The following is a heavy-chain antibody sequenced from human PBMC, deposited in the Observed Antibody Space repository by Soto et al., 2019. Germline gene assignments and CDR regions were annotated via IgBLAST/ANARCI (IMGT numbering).Heavy chain of an antibody. CDR2: ISWNSGSI. D-gene: IGHD6-13*01. Sequence: GGSLRLSCAASGFTFDDYAMHWVRQAPGKGLEWVSGISWNSGSIGYADSVKGRFTISRDNAKNSLYLQMNSLRAEDTALYYCAKDRIAAAGHLFDYWGQGTLVTVSS. J-gene: IGHJ4*02. CDR1: GFTFDDYA. CDR3: AKDRIAAAGHLFDY. V-gene: IGHV3-9*01.